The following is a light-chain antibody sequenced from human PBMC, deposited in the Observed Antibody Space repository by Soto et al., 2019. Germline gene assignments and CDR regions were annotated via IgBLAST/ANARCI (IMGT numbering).Light chain of an antibody. CDR1: NIGNKN. CDR3: QVWDSSTV. Sequence: SYELTQPLSVSVALGQTARITCGGNNIGNKNVHWYQQKPGQAPVLVIYRNSNRPSGIPERFSGSNSGNTATLTISRAQAGDEADYYCQVWDSSTVFGPGTKLTVL. CDR2: RNS. J-gene: IGLJ1*01. V-gene: IGLV3-9*01.